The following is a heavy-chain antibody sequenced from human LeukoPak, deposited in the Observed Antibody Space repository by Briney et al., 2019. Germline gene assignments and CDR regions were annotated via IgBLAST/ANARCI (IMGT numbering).Heavy chain of an antibody. D-gene: IGHD4-17*01. CDR1: GFTFSSYW. CDR3: ARPNYGDYDY. CDR2: IKSDGTST. V-gene: IGHV3-74*01. Sequence: GGSLRLSCAASGFTFSSYWMHWVRHGPGKGLVWVSRIKSDGTSTTYADSVQGRFTISRDNAKNTLYLQMNSLRAEDTAVYYCARPNYGDYDYWGQGTLVTVSS. J-gene: IGHJ4*02.